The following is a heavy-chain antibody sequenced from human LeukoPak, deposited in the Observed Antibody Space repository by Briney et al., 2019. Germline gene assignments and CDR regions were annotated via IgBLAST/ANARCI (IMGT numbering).Heavy chain of an antibody. J-gene: IGHJ5*02. CDR3: ARAPITPNWFDP. V-gene: IGHV4-59*01. Sequence: KSSETLSLTCTVSGGSISSYYWSWIRQPPGKGLEWIGYISYSGNTSYNPSLKSRVTISVDTSKNQFSLKLSSVTAADTAVYYCARAPITPNWFDPWGQGTLVTVSS. CDR2: ISYSGNT. CDR1: GGSISSYY. D-gene: IGHD3-10*01.